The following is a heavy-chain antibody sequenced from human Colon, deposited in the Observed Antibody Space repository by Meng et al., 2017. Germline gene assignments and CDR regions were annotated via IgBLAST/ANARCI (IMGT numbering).Heavy chain of an antibody. J-gene: IGHJ6*02. CDR2: IYYSGST. Sequence: QPQLQESGPGLVKPSEALSLTCSVSGGSISTSGYYWGWIRQPPGKGLEWIGYIYYSGSTYYNPSLKSRVIISVDTSKNQFSLKLSSVTAADTAVYYCARDEVGVVTYYGMDVWGQGTTVTVSS. V-gene: IGHV4-30-4*08. D-gene: IGHD3-3*01. CDR1: GGSISTSGYY. CDR3: ARDEVGVVTYYGMDV.